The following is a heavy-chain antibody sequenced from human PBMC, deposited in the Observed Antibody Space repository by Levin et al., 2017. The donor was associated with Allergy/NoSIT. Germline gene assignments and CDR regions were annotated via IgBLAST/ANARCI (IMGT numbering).Heavy chain of an antibody. Sequence: ASVKVSCKVSGYTFSTYDINWVRQATGQGLEWMGWMNPNSGNTGYALKFQGRVTMTMDTSISTAYMELSSLKSEDTAVYYCARSASGYYDSSGYRPPGAFDIWGQGTMVTVSS. J-gene: IGHJ3*02. CDR1: GYTFSTYD. CDR3: ARSASGYYDSSGYRPPGAFDI. CDR2: MNPNSGNT. V-gene: IGHV1-8*01. D-gene: IGHD3-22*01.